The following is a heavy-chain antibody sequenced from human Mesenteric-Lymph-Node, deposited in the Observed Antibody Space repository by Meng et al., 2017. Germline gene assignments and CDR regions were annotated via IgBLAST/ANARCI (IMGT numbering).Heavy chain of an antibody. V-gene: IGHV1-2*06. D-gene: IGHD6-19*01. CDR1: GYSFTAYY. J-gene: IGHJ5*02. CDR3: ARDPAGYNWLDP. Sequence: ASVKVSCKASGYSFTAYYMHWVRQAPGQGLEWMGRINPNSGGTNYAQKFQGRVTMTRDTSINTAYMELNSLTPDDTAVYYCARDPAGYNWLDPWGQGTLVTVSS. CDR2: INPNSGGT.